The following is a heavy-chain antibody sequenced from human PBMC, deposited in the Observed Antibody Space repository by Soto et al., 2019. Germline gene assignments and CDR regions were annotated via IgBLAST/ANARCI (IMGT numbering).Heavy chain of an antibody. D-gene: IGHD1-7*01. CDR1: GGSFTSNNW. Sequence: LSLTCAVSGGSFTSNNWWTWVRQPPGQGLEWIGEIYRTGSTNYNPSLKSRVTISLDKSENQFSLKVTSLTAADTAVYYCASRDPGTRVEYSAQGTLVTVSS. CDR2: IYRTGST. CDR3: ASRDPGTRVEY. J-gene: IGHJ4*02. V-gene: IGHV4-4*02.